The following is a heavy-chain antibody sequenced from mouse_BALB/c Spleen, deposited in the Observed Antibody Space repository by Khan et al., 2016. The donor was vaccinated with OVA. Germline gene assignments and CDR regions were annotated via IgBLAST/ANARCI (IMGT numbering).Heavy chain of an antibody. CDR2: ISYSGST. Sequence: EVQLQESGPGLVKPSQSLSLTCTVTGYSITSDYAWNWIRQFPGNKLEWMGYISYSGSTSYNPSFKSRISITRDTSKNQFFLQLNSVTTEDTATYHCARCPRAYYRYKGYYYAIDYWGQGTSVTVSS. CDR3: ARCPRAYYRYKGYYYAIDY. V-gene: IGHV3-2*02. CDR1: GYSITSDYA. J-gene: IGHJ4*01. D-gene: IGHD2-14*01.